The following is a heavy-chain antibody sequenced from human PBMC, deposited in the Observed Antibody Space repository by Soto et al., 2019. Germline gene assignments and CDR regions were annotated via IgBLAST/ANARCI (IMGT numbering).Heavy chain of an antibody. CDR1: GFTFSSYA. J-gene: IGHJ6*02. D-gene: IGHD1-26*01. CDR2: ISGSGGST. V-gene: IGHV3-23*01. CDR3: AFTLSGSYYPQGGAYGMDV. Sequence: GGSLRLSCAASGFTFSSYAMTWVRQAPGKGLEWVSIISGSGGSTYYADSVKGRFTISRDDSRNTLFLQMNSLRAEDTAVYYCAFTLSGSYYPQGGAYGMDVWGQGTTVTVSS.